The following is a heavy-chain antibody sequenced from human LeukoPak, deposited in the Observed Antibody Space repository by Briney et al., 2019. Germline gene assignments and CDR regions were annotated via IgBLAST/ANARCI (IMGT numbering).Heavy chain of an antibody. V-gene: IGHV4-34*01. CDR1: GGSFSGYY. CDR3: ARGGDIVVVPAAIPHFDY. Sequence: ASETLSLTCAVYGGSFSGYYWSWIRQPPGKGLEWIGEINHSGSTNYNPSLKSRVTISVDTSKNQFSLKLSSVTAADTAVYYCARGGDIVVVPAAIPHFDYWGQGTLVTVSS. CDR2: INHSGST. J-gene: IGHJ4*02. D-gene: IGHD2-2*02.